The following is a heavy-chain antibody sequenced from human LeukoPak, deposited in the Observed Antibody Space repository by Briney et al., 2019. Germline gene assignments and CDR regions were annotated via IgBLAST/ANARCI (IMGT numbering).Heavy chain of an antibody. J-gene: IGHJ3*02. Sequence: GGSLRLSCAASGFTVSSNYMSWVRQAPGKGLEWVSSISSGSSFIYYADSVKGRFTISRDNAKNSLYLQMNSLRAEDTAVYYCARDSGSPQDAFDIWGQGTMVTVSS. CDR1: GFTVSSNY. V-gene: IGHV3-21*01. CDR3: ARDSGSPQDAFDI. D-gene: IGHD6-13*01. CDR2: ISSGSSFI.